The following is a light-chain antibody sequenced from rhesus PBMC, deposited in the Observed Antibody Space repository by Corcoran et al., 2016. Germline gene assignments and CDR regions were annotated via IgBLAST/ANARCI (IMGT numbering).Light chain of an antibody. CDR3: QHGYDTPYS. CDR2: YAS. Sequence: DIQLTQSPSSLSVSVGDTVTITCRASQGISNNLAWYQQKPGKVPKLLIYYASTLQSGVPSMFSGSGSVTDVTLTISILQPEDFATYYCQHGYDTPYSFGQGTKVGIK. CDR1: QGISNN. J-gene: IGKJ2*01. V-gene: IGKV1S15*01.